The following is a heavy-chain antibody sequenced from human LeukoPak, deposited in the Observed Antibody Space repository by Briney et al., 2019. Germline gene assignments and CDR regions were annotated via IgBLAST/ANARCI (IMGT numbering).Heavy chain of an antibody. CDR2: IWYDGSNK. V-gene: IGHV3-33*01. CDR3: ARDLQAVAGHFDY. Sequence: GGSLRLSCAASGFTFSSYGMHWVRQAPGKGLEWVAVIWYDGSNKYYADSVKGRFTISRDNSKNTLYLQMSSLRAEDTAVYYCARDLQAVAGHFDYWGQGTLVTVSS. J-gene: IGHJ4*02. CDR1: GFTFSSYG. D-gene: IGHD6-19*01.